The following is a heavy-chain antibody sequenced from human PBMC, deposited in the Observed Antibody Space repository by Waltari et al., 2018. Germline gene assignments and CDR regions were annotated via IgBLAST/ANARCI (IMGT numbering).Heavy chain of an antibody. V-gene: IGHV3-30*02. Sequence: QVQLVESGGGVVQPGGSLRLSCAASGFSFSSYGMHWVRQAPGKGLEWVAFIRYDGSNKYYADSVKGRFTISRDNSKNTLYLQMNSLRAEDTAVYYCAKTIDYGGARQAFDIWGQGTMVTVSS. J-gene: IGHJ3*02. CDR3: AKTIDYGGARQAFDI. CDR2: IRYDGSNK. CDR1: GFSFSSYG. D-gene: IGHD4-17*01.